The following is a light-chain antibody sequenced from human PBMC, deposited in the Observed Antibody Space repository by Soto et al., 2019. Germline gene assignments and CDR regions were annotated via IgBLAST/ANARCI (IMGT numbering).Light chain of an antibody. CDR2: DAS. Sequence: EIVMTQSPATLSVSPGEGATLSCRASQSISSNLAWYQQKPGQAPRLVIFDASTRATGIPDRFSGRGSGTDFTLTISRLQSEDSAVYFCQQYNDWPPITFGGGTKVDIK. CDR3: QQYNDWPPIT. V-gene: IGKV3-15*01. CDR1: QSISSN. J-gene: IGKJ4*01.